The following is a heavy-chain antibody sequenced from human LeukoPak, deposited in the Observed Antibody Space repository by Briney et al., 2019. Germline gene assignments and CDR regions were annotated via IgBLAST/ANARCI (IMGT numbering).Heavy chain of an antibody. Sequence: GGSLRLSCAASGFTFRSYGMHWVRQAPGKGLEYVSAISSNGGRTYYANSVKGRFTIFRDNSRNTLYLQMGGLRAEDMAVYYCATYYYDSGGFHFHHWGQGTLVTVSS. CDR1: GFTFRSYG. CDR2: ISSNGGRT. CDR3: ATYYYDSGGFHFHH. D-gene: IGHD3-22*01. J-gene: IGHJ1*01. V-gene: IGHV3-64*01.